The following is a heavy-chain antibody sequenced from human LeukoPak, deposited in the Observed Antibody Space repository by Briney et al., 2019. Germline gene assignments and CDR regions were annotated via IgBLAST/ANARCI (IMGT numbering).Heavy chain of an antibody. Sequence: SETLSLTCAVFGGSFSGYYWSWIRQPPGKGPEWIGEINHSGTTNYNPSLKSRVTISVDKSNNQLSLKLSSVTAADTAVYSCVRHVARAFDIWGQGTKVTVSS. CDR3: VRHVARAFDI. V-gene: IGHV4-34*01. J-gene: IGHJ3*02. CDR1: GGSFSGYY. CDR2: INHSGTT.